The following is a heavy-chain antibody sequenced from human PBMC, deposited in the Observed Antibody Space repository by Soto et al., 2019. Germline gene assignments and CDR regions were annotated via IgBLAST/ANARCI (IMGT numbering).Heavy chain of an antibody. Sequence: VASVKVSCKVSGYTLTELSMHWVRQAPGKGLEWMGGFDPEDGETIYAQKFQGRVTMTEDTSTDTAYMELSSLRSEDTAVYYCATGIGAVATTPGGDYWGQGTLVTVSS. V-gene: IGHV1-24*01. CDR2: FDPEDGET. CDR1: GYTLTELS. CDR3: ATGIGAVATTPGGDY. J-gene: IGHJ4*02. D-gene: IGHD5-12*01.